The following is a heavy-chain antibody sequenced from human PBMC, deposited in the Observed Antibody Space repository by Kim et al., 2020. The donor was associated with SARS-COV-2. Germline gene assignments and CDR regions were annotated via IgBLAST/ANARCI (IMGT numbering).Heavy chain of an antibody. CDR1: GFTFSSYS. D-gene: IGHD1-20*01. Sequence: GGSLRLSCAASGFTFSSYSMNWVRQAPGKGLEWVSSISSSSSYIYYADSVKGRFTISRDNAKNSLYLQMNSLRAEDTAVYYCARDFVEGITGKYYYYYYGMDVWGQGTTVTVSS. V-gene: IGHV3-21*01. J-gene: IGHJ6*02. CDR2: ISSSSSYI. CDR3: ARDFVEGITGKYYYYYYGMDV.